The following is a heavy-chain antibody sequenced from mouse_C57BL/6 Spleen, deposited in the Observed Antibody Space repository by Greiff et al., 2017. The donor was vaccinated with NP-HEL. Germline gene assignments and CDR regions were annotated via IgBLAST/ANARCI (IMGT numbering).Heavy chain of an antibody. CDR2: INPSSGYT. J-gene: IGHJ1*03. CDR3: ARTFVVGYFDV. V-gene: IGHV1-7*01. Sequence: QVQLKQSGAELAKPGASVTLSCKASGYTFTSYWMNWVKQRPGPGLEWIGYINPSSGYTKYNHKFKDKATLTADKSSSTAYMQLSSLTYEDAAVYYCARTFVVGYFDVWGTGTTVTVSS. CDR1: GYTFTSYW. D-gene: IGHD1-1*01.